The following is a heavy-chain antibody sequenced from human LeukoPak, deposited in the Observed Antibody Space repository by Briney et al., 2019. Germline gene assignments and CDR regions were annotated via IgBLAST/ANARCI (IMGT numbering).Heavy chain of an antibody. CDR1: GGYIRSYY. CDR2: IYYSGST. Sequence: PSETLSLTCTVSGGYIRSYYWSWIRQPPGKGLEWIGYIYYSGSTYYNPSLKSRVTISVDTSKNQFSLKLSSVTAADTAVYYCARGSRGLIAFDIWGQGTMVTVSS. V-gene: IGHV4-59*12. D-gene: IGHD5-24*01. CDR3: ARGSRGLIAFDI. J-gene: IGHJ3*02.